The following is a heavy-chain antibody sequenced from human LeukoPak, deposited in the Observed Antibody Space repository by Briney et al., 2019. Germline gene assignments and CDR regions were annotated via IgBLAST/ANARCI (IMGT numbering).Heavy chain of an antibody. CDR3: ARDSNYGSGSFEYYFDY. CDR1: GFTFSSYW. Sequence: GGSLRLSCAASGFTFSSYWMHWVRQAPGKGLVWVSRINSDGSSITYADSVKGRFTISRDNAKNTLFLQMNSLRVEDTAVYYCARDSNYGSGSFEYYFDYWGQGTLVTVSS. J-gene: IGHJ4*02. D-gene: IGHD3-10*01. CDR2: INSDGSSI. V-gene: IGHV3-74*03.